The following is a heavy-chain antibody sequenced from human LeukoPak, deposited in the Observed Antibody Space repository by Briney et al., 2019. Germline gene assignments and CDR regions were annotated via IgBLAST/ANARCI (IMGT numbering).Heavy chain of an antibody. V-gene: IGHV3-33*01. CDR2: IWYDGSNK. D-gene: IGHD3-10*02. Sequence: GGSLRLSCAASGFTFSSYGMHWVRQAPGKGLEWVAVIWYDGSNKYYADSVEGRFTISRDNSKNTLCLQMNSLRAEDTAVYYCARDNYYVEYYFDYWGQGTLVTVSS. CDR1: GFTFSSYG. J-gene: IGHJ4*02. CDR3: ARDNYYVEYYFDY.